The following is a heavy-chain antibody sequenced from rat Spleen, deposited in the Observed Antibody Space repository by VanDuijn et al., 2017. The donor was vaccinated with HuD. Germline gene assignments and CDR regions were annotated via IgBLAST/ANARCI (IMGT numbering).Heavy chain of an antibody. CDR1: GFTFSD. V-gene: IGHV5-20*01. D-gene: IGHD1-2*01. J-gene: IGHJ2*01. CDR2: ISSDGGRN. Sequence: EVQLVESDGGLVQPGRSLKLSCAASGFTFSDWVRQAPTKGLEWVATISSDGGRNFYRDSVKGRFTISRDNAKSTLYLQMDSLRSEDTATYYCTTYRSSYPHYFDYWGQGVMVTVSS. CDR3: TTYRSSYPHYFDY.